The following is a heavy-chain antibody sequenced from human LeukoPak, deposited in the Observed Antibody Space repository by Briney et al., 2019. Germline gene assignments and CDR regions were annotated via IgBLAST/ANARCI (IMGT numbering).Heavy chain of an antibody. CDR1: VDSVSINSAA. Sequence: SQTLSLTCAISVDSVSINSAAWNWIRQSPSRGLEWLGRTYYRSKWYNDYAVSGKSRITINPDTSKNQVSLQLNSVTPEDTAVYSCARRGEYCSSTSCYSGDYWGQGNLVTVSS. V-gene: IGHV6-1*01. D-gene: IGHD2-2*01. CDR2: TYYRSKWYN. J-gene: IGHJ4*02. CDR3: ARRGEYCSSTSCYSGDY.